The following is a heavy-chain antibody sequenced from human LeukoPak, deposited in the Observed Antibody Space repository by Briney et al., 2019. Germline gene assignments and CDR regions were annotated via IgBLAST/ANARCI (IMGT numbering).Heavy chain of an antibody. D-gene: IGHD2-15*01. CDR3: ARVSGYCSGGSCYYGTIDY. CDR2: IHYSGST. V-gene: IGHV4-31*03. J-gene: IGHJ4*02. Sequence: SETLSLTCTVSGGSISSGGYYWSWIRQHPGKGLEWIGYIHYSGSTYYNPALKSRVTISVDTPKNQFSLKLSSVTAADTAVYYCARVSGYCSGGSCYYGTIDYWGQGTLVTVSS. CDR1: GGSISSGGYY.